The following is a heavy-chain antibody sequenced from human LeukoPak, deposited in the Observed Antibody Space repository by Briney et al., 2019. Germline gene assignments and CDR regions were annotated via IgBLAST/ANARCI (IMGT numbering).Heavy chain of an antibody. D-gene: IGHD5-24*01. V-gene: IGHV4-39*07. CDR2: VSYSGRT. J-gene: IGHJ2*01. Sequence: KPSETLSLTCTVSGGSISSSSYYWGWIRQPPGKGLEWIGCVSYSGRTHYSSALKSRVTISVDTSKNQFSLNLRSVTAADTAVYYCARPGRQDAYNGHYWYFDLWGRGTLVTVSS. CDR1: GGSISSSSYY. CDR3: ARPGRQDAYNGHYWYFDL.